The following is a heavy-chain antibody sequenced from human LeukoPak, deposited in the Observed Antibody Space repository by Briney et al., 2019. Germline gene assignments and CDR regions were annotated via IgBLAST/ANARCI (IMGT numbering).Heavy chain of an antibody. D-gene: IGHD3-22*01. CDR2: INHSGST. CDR1: GGSFSGYY. CDR3: ASGRGDSSGYYYFNY. Sequence: SETLSLTCAVYGGSFSGYYWNWIRQPSGKGLEWIGEINHSGSTNYNPSLKSRVTISVDMSKNQFSLKLSSVTAADTAVYYCASGRGDSSGYYYFNYWGQGTLVTVSS. V-gene: IGHV4-34*01. J-gene: IGHJ4*02.